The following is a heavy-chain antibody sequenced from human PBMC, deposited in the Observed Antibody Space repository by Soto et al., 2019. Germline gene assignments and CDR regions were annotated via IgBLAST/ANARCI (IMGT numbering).Heavy chain of an antibody. CDR3: ALTPAYCGGDCFGAFDI. D-gene: IGHD2-21*02. V-gene: IGHV5-51*01. CDR2: IYPGDSDT. Sequence: PGESLKISCKGSGYSFTSYWIGWVRQMPGKGLEWKGIIYPGDSDTRNSPSFQGQVTISADKSISTAYLHWSSLKASDTAMYYCALTPAYCGGDCFGAFDIWGQGTMVTVSS. CDR1: GYSFTSYW. J-gene: IGHJ3*02.